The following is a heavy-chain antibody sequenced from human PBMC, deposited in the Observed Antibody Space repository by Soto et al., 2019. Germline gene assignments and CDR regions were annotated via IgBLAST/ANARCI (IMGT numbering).Heavy chain of an antibody. J-gene: IGHJ3*02. V-gene: IGHV3-7*04. CDR3: ARGDYYDTTGPFSDAFDI. CDR1: GFTFSSHW. D-gene: IGHD3-22*01. CDR2: VKPDGSEK. Sequence: QLVESGGGLVQPGGSLRLSCVASGFTFSSHWMSWVRQAPGKGLEWVANVKPDGSEKWYVDSVKGRFTISRDNAKNSLYLQMNSLRAEDTADYYCARGDYYDTTGPFSDAFDIWGQGTMLTVSS.